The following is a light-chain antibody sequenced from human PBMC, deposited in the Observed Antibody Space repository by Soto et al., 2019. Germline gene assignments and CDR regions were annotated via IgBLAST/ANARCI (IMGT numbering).Light chain of an antibody. CDR1: SSDVGGYNY. V-gene: IGLV2-8*01. CDR3: SSYAGSNNYV. CDR2: EVS. J-gene: IGLJ1*01. Sequence: QSALTQPPSASGSAGQPVTISCTGTSSDVGGYNYISWYQQHPGKAPKLMIYEVSKRPSGVSDRFSGSKSGNTASLTVSGLQAEDEADYYCSSYAGSNNYVFGTGTKVTVL.